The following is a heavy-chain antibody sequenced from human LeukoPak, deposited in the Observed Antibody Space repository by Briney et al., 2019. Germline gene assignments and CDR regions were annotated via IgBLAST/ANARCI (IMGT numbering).Heavy chain of an antibody. CDR2: INYSGST. V-gene: IGHV4-34*01. J-gene: IGHJ2*01. CDR1: GGSFSGYY. CDR3: ARVPKYFDL. Sequence: PSETLSLTCAVYGGSFSGYYWSWIRQPPGKGLEWIGEINYSGSTNYNPSLKSRVTIPVDTSKNQFSLKLSSVTAADTAVYYCARVPKYFDLWGRGTLVTVSS.